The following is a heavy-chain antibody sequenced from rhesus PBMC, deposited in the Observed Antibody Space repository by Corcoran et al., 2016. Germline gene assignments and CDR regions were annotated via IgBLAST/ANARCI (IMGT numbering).Heavy chain of an antibody. Sequence: QVQLVQSGAEVKKPGSSVKVSCKASGYTFTDYYMHWVRQAPRQGLECMGVINPYNGNTKYAQKVQGRVTMTRDTSTSTAYMELSSLRSEDTAVYYCARGGGVHSGYYGLDSWGQGVVVTVSS. CDR2: INPYNGNT. CDR3: ARGGGVHSGYYGLDS. V-gene: IGHV1S2*01. J-gene: IGHJ6*01. CDR1: GYTFTDYY. D-gene: IGHD3S6*01.